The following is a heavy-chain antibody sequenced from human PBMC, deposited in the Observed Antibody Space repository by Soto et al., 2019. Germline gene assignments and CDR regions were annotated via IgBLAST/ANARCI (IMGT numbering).Heavy chain of an antibody. CDR2: INPSGGST. J-gene: IGHJ4*02. CDR3: ARERGLRNYYDSSGYYSLDY. D-gene: IGHD3-22*01. Sequence: ASVKVSCKASGYTFTTYYMHWVRQAPGQGLEWMGTINPSGGSTSYAQKFQGRVTMTRDTSTGTVYMELSSLRSEDTAVYYCARERGLRNYYDSSGYYSLDYWGQGTLVTVSS. V-gene: IGHV1-46*01. CDR1: GYTFTTYY.